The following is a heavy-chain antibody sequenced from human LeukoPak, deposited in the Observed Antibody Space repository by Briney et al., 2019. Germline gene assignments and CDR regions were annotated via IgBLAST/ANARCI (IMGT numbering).Heavy chain of an antibody. CDR1: GGAISSYY. J-gene: IGHJ6*03. CDR2: IQYSGST. D-gene: IGHD3-10*01. CDR3: ATVTESYGSGRRNDYHYYYTDV. Sequence: SETLCLTCTVSGGAISSYYRSWVRAPPGKGLEWVVEIQYSGSTNYNPSLKSRVTISVATSKNQFSLKLSSVTAADPAVYYCATVTESYGSGRRNDYHYYYTDVWGKGSTVT. V-gene: IGHV4-59*01.